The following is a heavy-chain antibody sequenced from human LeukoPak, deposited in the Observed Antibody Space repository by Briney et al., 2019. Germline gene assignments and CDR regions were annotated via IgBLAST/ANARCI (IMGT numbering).Heavy chain of an antibody. V-gene: IGHV3-33*03. CDR2: IWFDGSNK. Sequence: GESLRLSCAASGFTFSSYGMHWVRQAPGKGLEWVAIIWFDGSNKYYADSVKGRFTISRDNSKNTLYLQMNSLRAEDTAVYYCAIWWEPSNHYGLDVWGQGTTVTVSS. D-gene: IGHD1-26*01. CDR1: GFTFSSYG. CDR3: AIWWEPSNHYGLDV. J-gene: IGHJ6*02.